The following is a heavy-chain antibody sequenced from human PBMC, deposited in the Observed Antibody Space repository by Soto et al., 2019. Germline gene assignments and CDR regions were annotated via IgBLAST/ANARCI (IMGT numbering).Heavy chain of an antibody. Sequence: GGSLRLSCAASGFTFSSYGISWIRLSPGKGLEWVSVISGGGDTTYYTPSVKGRFTISRDDFRNTLYLQMNSLRTEDTAIYYCAKLRDFVVLPAGILDDSGPGTRVTVSS. J-gene: IGHJ4*02. CDR1: GFTFSSYG. D-gene: IGHD2-8*01. V-gene: IGHV3-23*01. CDR2: ISGGGDTT. CDR3: AKLRDFVVLPAGILDD.